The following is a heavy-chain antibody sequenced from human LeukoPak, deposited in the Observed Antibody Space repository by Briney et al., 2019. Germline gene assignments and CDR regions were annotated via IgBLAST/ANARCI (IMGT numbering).Heavy chain of an antibody. CDR1: GGSISSSSYY. V-gene: IGHV4-39*02. CDR2: VFHTGIT. CDR3: ARFAIVRDLATYSWIDP. J-gene: IGHJ5*02. Sequence: PSETLSLTCTVSGGSISSSSYYWGWIRQPPGKGLKWIGVVFHTGITYYNTSLQSRVTISIDTSKRHFSLQLTSVTAADTAVYFCARFAIVRDLATYSWIDPWGQGTLVTVSS. D-gene: IGHD3-10*01.